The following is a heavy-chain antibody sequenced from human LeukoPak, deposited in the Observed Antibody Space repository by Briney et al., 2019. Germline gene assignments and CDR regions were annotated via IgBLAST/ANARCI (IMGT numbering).Heavy chain of an antibody. Sequence: SETLSLTCTVSGGSVSSYYWSWIRQPPGKGLEWIGEINHSGSTNYNPSLKSRVTISVDTSKNQFSLKLSSVTAADTAVYYCARVITYGSGFNWFDPWGQGTLVTVSS. J-gene: IGHJ5*02. D-gene: IGHD3-10*01. V-gene: IGHV4-34*01. CDR1: GGSVSSYY. CDR3: ARVITYGSGFNWFDP. CDR2: INHSGST.